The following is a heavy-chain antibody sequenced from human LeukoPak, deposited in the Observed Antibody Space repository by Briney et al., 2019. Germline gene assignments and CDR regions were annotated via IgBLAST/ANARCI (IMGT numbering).Heavy chain of an antibody. J-gene: IGHJ1*01. CDR1: GFTFSNYG. Sequence: GGSLRLSRAASGFTFSNYGMHWVRQAPGKGLEWVAVIWYDGTNKFYADSVKGRFTISRDISKNTLYLQMNSLTVEDTAVYYCTKSGSAWAFFQDWGQGTLVTVSS. CDR2: IWYDGTNK. D-gene: IGHD2-15*01. V-gene: IGHV3-33*06. CDR3: TKSGSAWAFFQD.